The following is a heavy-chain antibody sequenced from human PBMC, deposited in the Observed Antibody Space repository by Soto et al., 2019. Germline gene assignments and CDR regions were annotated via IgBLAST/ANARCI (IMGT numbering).Heavy chain of an antibody. CDR2: LFGSGGGI. J-gene: IGHJ6*03. CDR3: ARLGAAPVRPGGNYYYSMDV. CDR1: GFSFSAYA. D-gene: IGHD3-10*01. Sequence: GGSLRLSCAASGFSFSAYAMSWVRQTPGKGLQWVSGLFGSGGGIHYADSVRGRFTVFRDNSRNTLYLQMNNLTAADMAVYHCARLGAAPVRPGGNYYYSMDVWGKGTTVTVSS. V-gene: IGHV3-23*01.